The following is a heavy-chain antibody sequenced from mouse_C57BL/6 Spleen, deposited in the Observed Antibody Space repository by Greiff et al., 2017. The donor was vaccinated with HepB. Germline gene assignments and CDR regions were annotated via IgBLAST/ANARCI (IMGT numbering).Heavy chain of an antibody. Sequence: VKLQQPGAELVMPGASVKLSCKASGYTFTSYWMHWVKQRPGQGLEWIGEIDPSDSYTNYNQKFKGKSTLTVDKSSSTAYMQLSSLTSEDSAVYYCARAVYGSLDYWGQGTTLTVSS. CDR2: IDPSDSYT. V-gene: IGHV1-69*01. CDR1: GYTFTSYW. J-gene: IGHJ2*01. CDR3: ARAVYGSLDY. D-gene: IGHD1-1*01.